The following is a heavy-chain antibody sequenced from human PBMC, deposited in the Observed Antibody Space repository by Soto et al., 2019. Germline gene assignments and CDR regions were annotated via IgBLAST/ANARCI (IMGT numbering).Heavy chain of an antibody. Sequence: LGESLKISCRTSGYKFTSSWIAWVRQMPGKGLEWMGIIFPSDSDTRYSPSFQGQVSISADRSTSTVFLQWASLKASDTAVSFCARNDKSGYFNRFYPWGQRTLVTVSS. CDR3: ARNDKSGYFNRFYP. D-gene: IGHD3-22*01. V-gene: IGHV5-51*01. J-gene: IGHJ5*02. CDR2: IFPSDSDT. CDR1: GYKFTSSW.